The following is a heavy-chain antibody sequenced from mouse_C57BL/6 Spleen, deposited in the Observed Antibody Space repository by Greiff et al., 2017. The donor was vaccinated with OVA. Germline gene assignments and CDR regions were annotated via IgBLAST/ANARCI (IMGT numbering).Heavy chain of an antibody. CDR3: ARGGYYGSSYDWFAY. CDR2: IYPGGGYT. D-gene: IGHD1-1*01. CDR1: GYTFTNYW. J-gene: IGHJ3*01. V-gene: IGHV1-63*01. Sequence: QVQLQQSGAELVRPGTSVKMSCKASGYTFTNYWIGWAKQRPGHGLEWIGDIYPGGGYTNYNEKFKGKATLTADESSSTAYMQFSSLTSEDSAIYYCARGGYYGSSYDWFAYWGQGTLVTVSA.